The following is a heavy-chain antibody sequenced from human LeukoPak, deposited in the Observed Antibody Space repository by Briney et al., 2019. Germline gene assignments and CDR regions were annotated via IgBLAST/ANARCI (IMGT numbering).Heavy chain of an antibody. V-gene: IGHV5-51*01. J-gene: IGHJ4*02. D-gene: IGHD4/OR15-4a*01. Sequence: GESLQISCEGSGYSFPTYWIGWARPLPGKGLEWMGITNPANSDTRYTPSFQGQVTISADKSVSTAYLQWSSLKTSDTATYYCARRDDYGYKGFDQWGQGTLVTVSS. CDR2: TNPANSDT. CDR1: GYSFPTYW. CDR3: ARRDDYGYKGFDQ.